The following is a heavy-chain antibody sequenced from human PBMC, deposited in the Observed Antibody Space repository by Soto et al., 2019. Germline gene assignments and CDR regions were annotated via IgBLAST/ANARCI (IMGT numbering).Heavy chain of an antibody. CDR2: IDYRGST. CDR1: GDSSYKSAHS. D-gene: IGHD3-10*02. J-gene: IGHJ5*02. Sequence: SSENLSLSCTVHGDSSYKSAHSCGWIRQPPGKALEWIGGIDYRGSTLYNPSLRSRITMSIDTSTKFFSLKLTSVSASDTALYYCTRLFSFFVPPGPRCSGPSGQ. V-gene: IGHV4-39*02. CDR3: TRLFSFFVPPGPRCSGP.